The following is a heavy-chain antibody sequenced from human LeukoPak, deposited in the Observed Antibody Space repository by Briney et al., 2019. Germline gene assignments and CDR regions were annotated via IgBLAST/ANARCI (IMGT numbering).Heavy chain of an antibody. J-gene: IGHJ4*02. CDR2: IYYSGSY. CDR3: ARGADYYDSSGYYGPDYFDY. CDR1: GGSISSCCYY. V-gene: IGHV4-39*01. D-gene: IGHD3-22*01. Sequence: SETLSLTCTVSGGSISSCCYYWAWIRQPPGKGLEWIGKIYYSGSYYYNPPLKSRLTISVDTSKNQFSLMLSSVTAADTALYYCARGADYYDSSGYYGPDYFDYWGQGTLVTVSS.